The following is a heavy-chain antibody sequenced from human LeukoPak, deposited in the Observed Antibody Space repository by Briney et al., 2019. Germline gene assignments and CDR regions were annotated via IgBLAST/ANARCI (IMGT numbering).Heavy chain of an antibody. Sequence: SETLSLTCAVSGGSISSGGYFWSWIRQPPGKGLEWIGYIYHSGSTYYNPSLKSPVTISVDRSKNQFSLKLSSVTAADTAVYYCARVDGSGSYYYPYWYFDLWGRGTLVTVSS. V-gene: IGHV4-30-2*01. CDR1: GGSISSGGYF. J-gene: IGHJ2*01. CDR3: ARVDGSGSYYYPYWYFDL. CDR2: IYHSGST. D-gene: IGHD3-10*01.